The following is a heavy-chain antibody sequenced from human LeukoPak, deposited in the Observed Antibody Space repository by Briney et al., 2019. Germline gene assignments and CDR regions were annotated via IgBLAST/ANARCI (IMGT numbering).Heavy chain of an antibody. D-gene: IGHD2-2*01. Sequence: NPSETLSLTCTVSGGSISSGSYYWSWIRQPAGKGLEWIGRIYTSGSTNYNPSLKSRVTISVDTSKNQFSLKLSSVTAADTAVYYCARGRGVVPAAPYDYWGQGTLVTVSS. J-gene: IGHJ4*02. CDR3: ARGRGVVPAAPYDY. CDR1: GGSISSGSYY. V-gene: IGHV4-61*02. CDR2: IYTSGST.